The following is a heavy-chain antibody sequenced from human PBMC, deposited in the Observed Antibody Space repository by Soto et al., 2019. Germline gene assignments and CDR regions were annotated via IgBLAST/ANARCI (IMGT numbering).Heavy chain of an antibody. D-gene: IGHD4-17*01. CDR2: VRDSGANT. CDR3: ARSRRTYGDYFAL. J-gene: IGHJ4*02. V-gene: IGHV3-23*01. Sequence: EVQLLESGGGLVQPGGSLRLSCEASGFTFSTYAMTWVRQAPGKGLEWVSSVRDSGANTYYADSVKGRFTISRDTSKNTMYLQMNSLRGNDTALYFCARSRRTYGDYFALWGQGTVVTVSS. CDR1: GFTFSTYA.